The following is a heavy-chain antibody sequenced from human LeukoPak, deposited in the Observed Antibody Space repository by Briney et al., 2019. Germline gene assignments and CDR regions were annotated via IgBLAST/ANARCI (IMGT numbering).Heavy chain of an antibody. Sequence: PGGSLRLSCAASGFTFSSYSMNWVRQAPGQGLEWVSYITSDSVTMFYADSVKGRFTASRDNAENSMYLQMNSLRAEDTAVYYRARVALRPIDYSNPEFDPWGQGTLVTVSS. CDR2: ITSDSVTM. V-gene: IGHV3-48*01. CDR1: GFTFSSYS. J-gene: IGHJ5*02. CDR3: ARVALRPIDYSNPEFDP. D-gene: IGHD4-11*01.